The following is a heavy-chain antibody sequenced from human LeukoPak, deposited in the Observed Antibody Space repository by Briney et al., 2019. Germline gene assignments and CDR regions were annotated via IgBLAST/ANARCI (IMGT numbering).Heavy chain of an antibody. Sequence: PSETLSLTCTVSGGSISSSSYYWGWIRQPPGKGLEWIGSIYYGGSTYYNPSLKSRVTISVDTSKNQFSLKLSSVTAADTAVYYCARTTVYYYDSSGYPVLGNLDYWGQGTLVTVSS. J-gene: IGHJ4*02. CDR3: ARTTVYYYDSSGYPVLGNLDY. CDR2: IYYGGST. V-gene: IGHV4-39*01. CDR1: GGSISSSSYY. D-gene: IGHD3-22*01.